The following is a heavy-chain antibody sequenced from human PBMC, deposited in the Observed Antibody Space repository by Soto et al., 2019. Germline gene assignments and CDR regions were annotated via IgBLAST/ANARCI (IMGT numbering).Heavy chain of an antibody. Sequence: PSETLSLTCTVSGGSISRGGYYWSWIRQHPGKGLEWIGYIYYSGSTYYNPSLKSRVTISVDTSKNQFSLKLSSVTAADTAVYYCARGPYYYDSSGYSWFDPWGQGTLVTVSS. CDR1: GGSISRGGYY. V-gene: IGHV4-31*03. D-gene: IGHD3-22*01. CDR2: IYYSGST. J-gene: IGHJ5*02. CDR3: ARGPYYYDSSGYSWFDP.